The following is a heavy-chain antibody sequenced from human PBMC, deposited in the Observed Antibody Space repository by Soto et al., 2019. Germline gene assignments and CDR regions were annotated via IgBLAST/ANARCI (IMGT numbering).Heavy chain of an antibody. J-gene: IGHJ1*01. CDR1: GGSISSSSYY. V-gene: IGHV4-39*01. Sequence: QLQLQESGPGLVKPSETLSLTCTVSGGSISSSSYYWGWIRQPPGKGLEWIGSIYYSGSTYYNPSLKSRVTISVDTSKNQFSLKLSSVTAADTAVYYCARPSHCGGDCYTYFQHWGQGTLVTVSS. D-gene: IGHD2-21*02. CDR3: ARPSHCGGDCYTYFQH. CDR2: IYYSGST.